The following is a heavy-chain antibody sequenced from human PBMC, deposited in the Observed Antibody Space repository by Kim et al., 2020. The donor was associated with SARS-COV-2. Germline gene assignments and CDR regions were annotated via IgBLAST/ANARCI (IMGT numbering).Heavy chain of an antibody. V-gene: IGHV7-4-1*02. CDR3: ARELLGYCSGGSCYRERGAID. J-gene: IGHJ4*02. CDR2: VNTNTGNP. D-gene: IGHD2-15*01. CDR1: GYTFTSYA. Sequence: ASVKVSCKASGYTFTSYAMNWVRQAPGQGLEWMGWVNTNTGNPTYAQGFTGRFVFSLDTSVSTAYLQISSLKAEDTAVYYCARELLGYCSGGSCYRERGAIDWGQGTLVTVSS.